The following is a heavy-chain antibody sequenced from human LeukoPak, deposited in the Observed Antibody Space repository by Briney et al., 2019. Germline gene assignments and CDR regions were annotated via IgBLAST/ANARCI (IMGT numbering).Heavy chain of an antibody. CDR3: ARERSGSEIFARSFDI. D-gene: IGHD3-3*01. Sequence: PSETLSLTYTVSNYSISSGYYWGWIRPPPGKGLEWIGEIYHSGSTNYNPSLKSRITISVDMSKNQFSLKLSSVTAADTAVYYCARERSGSEIFARSFDIWGQGTMVTVSS. CDR1: NYSISSGYY. J-gene: IGHJ3*02. V-gene: IGHV4-38-2*02. CDR2: IYHSGST.